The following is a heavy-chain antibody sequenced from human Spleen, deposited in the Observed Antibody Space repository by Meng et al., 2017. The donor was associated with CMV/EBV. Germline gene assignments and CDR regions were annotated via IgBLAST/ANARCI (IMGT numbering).Heavy chain of an antibody. D-gene: IGHD6-13*01. CDR2: INYSGST. V-gene: IGHV4-39*07. J-gene: IGHJ4*02. CDR3: ARDRSSSWYLPFDY. Sequence: SETLSLTCTVSGGSISSSSYHWGWIRQSPGKGLEWIGSINYSGSTYYNPSLKSRVTISVDTSKNQFSLKLSSVTAADTAVYYCARDRSSSWYLPFDYWGQGTLVTVSS. CDR1: GGSISSSSYH.